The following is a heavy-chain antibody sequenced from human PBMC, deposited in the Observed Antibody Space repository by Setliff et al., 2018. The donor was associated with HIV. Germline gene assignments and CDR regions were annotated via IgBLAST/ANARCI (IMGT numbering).Heavy chain of an antibody. J-gene: IGHJ3*02. CDR2: INHRGTT. CDR3: ARPRLWRDAFDI. Sequence: PSETLSLTCGVYGGSFSGYYWTWIRQPPGKGLEWIGEINHRGTTNSNPSLKRRVTISVDTSKSQFSLRLSSVTAADTAVYYCARPRLWRDAFDIWGQGTTVTVSS. CDR1: GGSFSGYY. D-gene: IGHD1-1*01. V-gene: IGHV4-34*01.